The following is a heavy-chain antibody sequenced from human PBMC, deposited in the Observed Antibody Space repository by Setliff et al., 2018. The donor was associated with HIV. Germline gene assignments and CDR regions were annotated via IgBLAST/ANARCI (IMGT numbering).Heavy chain of an antibody. Sequence: SGPTLVNPTQTLTLTCAFSGFSLSARGVGVGWIRQPPGKALEWLTIIYWNNDSSFRPSLKSRLTITKDTTRNHVDLTMTDMDPVDTATYYCAHGGQGGSFDIWGQGTMVTVSS. V-gene: IGHV2-5*01. CDR2: IYWNNDS. D-gene: IGHD3-16*01. CDR3: AHGGQGGSFDI. CDR1: GFSLSARGVG. J-gene: IGHJ3*02.